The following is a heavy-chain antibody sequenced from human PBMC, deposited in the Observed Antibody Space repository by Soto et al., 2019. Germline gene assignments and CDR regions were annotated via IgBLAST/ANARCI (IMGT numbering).Heavy chain of an antibody. Sequence: ASVNVSCKSSGYTFTGYYIHWVRQAPGQGLEWMGWINPNSGGTNYAQKFQGRVTMTRDTSISTAYMELSRLRSDDTAAYYCARVGYSSIDPWGQGTLVTVSS. V-gene: IGHV1-2*02. CDR2: INPNSGGT. CDR1: GYTFTGYY. CDR3: ARVGYSSIDP. J-gene: IGHJ5*02. D-gene: IGHD6-13*01.